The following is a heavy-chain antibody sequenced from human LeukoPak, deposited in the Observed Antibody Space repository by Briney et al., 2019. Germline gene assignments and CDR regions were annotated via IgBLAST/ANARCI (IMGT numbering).Heavy chain of an antibody. CDR1: GGSFSGYY. J-gene: IGHJ5*02. D-gene: IGHD1-26*01. CDR2: INHSGST. V-gene: IGHV4-34*01. Sequence: SETLSLTCAVYGGSFSGYYWSWIRQPPGKGLEWIGEINHSGSTNYNPSLKSRVTISVDTSKNQFSLKLSSVTAADTAVYYCARRWATTDYYNVLEPWGQGTLVTVSS. CDR3: ARRWATTDYYNVLEP.